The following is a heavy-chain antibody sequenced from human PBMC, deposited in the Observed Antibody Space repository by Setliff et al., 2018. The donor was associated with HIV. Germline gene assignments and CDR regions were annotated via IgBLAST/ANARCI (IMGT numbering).Heavy chain of an antibody. Sequence: SETLSLTCAVSGGSISSGGYSWSWIRQPPGKGLEWIGYIYHSGNTYYNPSLKSRVTISVDRSRDQFSLKVSSVTAADTAVYYCARAAMDTHNWFDPWGQGTLVTVSS. CDR2: IYHSGNT. D-gene: IGHD5-18*01. CDR1: GGSISSGGYS. V-gene: IGHV4-30-2*01. CDR3: ARAAMDTHNWFDP. J-gene: IGHJ5*02.